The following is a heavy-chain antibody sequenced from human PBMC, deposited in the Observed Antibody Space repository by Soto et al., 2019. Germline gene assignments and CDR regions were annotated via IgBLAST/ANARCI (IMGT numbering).Heavy chain of an antibody. Sequence: EVQLVESGGGLVQPGGSLRLSCAASGFTFSSYSMNWVRQAPGKGLEWVSYISSSSSTMYYADSVKGRFTSSRDNAKNSLYLQMNSLRAEDTAVYYCAREFDSSSWYVYGFWGQGTLVTVSS. CDR1: GFTFSSYS. CDR3: AREFDSSSWYVYGF. CDR2: ISSSSSTM. V-gene: IGHV3-48*01. D-gene: IGHD6-13*01. J-gene: IGHJ4*02.